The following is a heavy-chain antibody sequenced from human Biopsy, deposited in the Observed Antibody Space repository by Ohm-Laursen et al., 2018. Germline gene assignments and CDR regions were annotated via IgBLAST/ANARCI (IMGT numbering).Heavy chain of an antibody. CDR3: ARDSSRRAREGGMDV. Sequence: GSLRLSCSASVFSVSSYDMNWVRQAPRTGLEWISYISETSSHIYDADSVRGRFTVARDIAKNSLYLQLISLRVEDTAVYYCARDSSRRAREGGMDVWGQGTTVTVSS. CDR1: VFSVSSYD. D-gene: IGHD6-6*01. CDR2: ISETSSHI. J-gene: IGHJ6*02. V-gene: IGHV3-21*01.